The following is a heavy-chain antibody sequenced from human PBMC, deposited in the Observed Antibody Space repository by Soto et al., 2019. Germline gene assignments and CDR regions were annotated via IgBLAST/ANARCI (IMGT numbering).Heavy chain of an antibody. V-gene: IGHV1-18*01. CDR1: GYTFTSYG. CDR2: ISAYNGNT. CDR3: ARGLRYFDWLSDFAY. J-gene: IGHJ4*02. Sequence: ASVKVSCKASGYTFTSYGISWVRQAPGQGLEWMGWISAYNGNTNYAQKLQGRVTMTTDTSTSTAYMELRSLRSDDTAVYYCARGLRYFDWLSDFAYCGQGTLVIVSS. D-gene: IGHD3-9*01.